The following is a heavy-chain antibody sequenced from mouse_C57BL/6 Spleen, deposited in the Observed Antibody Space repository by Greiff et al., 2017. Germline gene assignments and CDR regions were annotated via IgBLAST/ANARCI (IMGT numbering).Heavy chain of an antibody. CDR1: GYTFTSYG. Sequence: VQLQQSGAELARPGASVKLSCKASGYTFTSYGISWVKQRTGQGLEWIGEIYPRSGNTYYNEKFKGKATLTADKSSSTAYMELRSLTSEDSAVYFCAREDIYYGNYVYAMDYWGQGTSVTVSS. V-gene: IGHV1-81*01. J-gene: IGHJ4*01. D-gene: IGHD2-1*01. CDR2: IYPRSGNT. CDR3: AREDIYYGNYVYAMDY.